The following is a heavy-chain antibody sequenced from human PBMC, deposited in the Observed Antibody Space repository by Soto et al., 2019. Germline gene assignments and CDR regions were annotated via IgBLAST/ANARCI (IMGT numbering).Heavy chain of an antibody. J-gene: IGHJ4*02. CDR1: GVTFSSYW. Sequence: PGGSLRLSCAASGVTFSSYWMHWVRQAPGKGLVWVSRINSDGSSTSYADSVKGRFTISRDNAKNTLYLQMNSLRAEDTAVYYCVRTSLVVAAATREDYWGKGTLVTVAS. CDR3: VRTSLVVAAATREDY. CDR2: INSDGSST. D-gene: IGHD2-15*01. V-gene: IGHV3-74*01.